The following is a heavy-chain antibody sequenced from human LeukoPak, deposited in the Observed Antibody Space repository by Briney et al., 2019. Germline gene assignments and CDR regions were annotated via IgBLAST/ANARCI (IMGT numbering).Heavy chain of an antibody. D-gene: IGHD2-2*01. V-gene: IGHV4-31*03. CDR3: ARDQVVVPTNSYGMDV. CDR2: IYYSGST. Sequence: SETLSLTCTVSGGSISSGGYYWSWIHQHPGKGLEWIGYIYYSGSTYYNPSLKSRVAVSVDTSKNQFSLKLSSVTAADTAVYYCARDQVVVPTNSYGMDVWGQGTTVTVSS. CDR1: GGSISSGGYY. J-gene: IGHJ6*02.